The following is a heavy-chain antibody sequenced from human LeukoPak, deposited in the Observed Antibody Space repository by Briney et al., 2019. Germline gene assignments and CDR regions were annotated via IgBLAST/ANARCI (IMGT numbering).Heavy chain of an antibody. V-gene: IGHV3-21*01. CDR1: GFTFSSYS. D-gene: IGHD3-22*01. CDR2: ISSSSNYI. CDR3: ARSDYYDSSGPRAGDY. Sequence: GGSLRLSCAASGFTFSSYSMNWVRQAPGKGLEWVSSISSSSNYIYYADSVKGRFTISRDNAKNSLYLQMNSLRAEDPAVYYCARSDYYDSSGPRAGDYWGQGTLVTVSS. J-gene: IGHJ4*02.